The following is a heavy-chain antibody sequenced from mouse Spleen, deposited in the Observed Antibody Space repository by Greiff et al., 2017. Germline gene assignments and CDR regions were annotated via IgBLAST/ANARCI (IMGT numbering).Heavy chain of an antibody. CDR2: ISYSGST. CDR3: ASGPYGDYWYFDV. Sequence: EVQLVESGPGMVKPSQSLSLTCTVTGYSITSGYDWHWIRHFPGNKLEWMGYISYSGSTNYNPSLKSRISITHDTSKNHFFLKLNSVTTEDTATYYCASGPYGDYWYFDVWGAGTTVTVSS. CDR1: GYSITSGYD. V-gene: IGHV3-1*01. J-gene: IGHJ1*01. D-gene: IGHD2-13*01.